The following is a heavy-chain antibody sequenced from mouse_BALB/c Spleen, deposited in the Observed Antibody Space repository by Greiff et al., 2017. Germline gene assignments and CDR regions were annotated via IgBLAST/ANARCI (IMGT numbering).Heavy chain of an antibody. CDR3: ARDSGYFFDD. CDR1: GFTFTDYY. J-gene: IGHJ2*01. Sequence: EVQLVESGGGLVQPGGSLRLSCATSGFTFTDYYMSWVRQPPGKALEWLGFIRNKANGYTTEYSASVKGRFTISRDTSQSILYLQMNTMRAEDRATYYSARDSGYFFDDWGQGTTLTVSS. V-gene: IGHV7-3*02. D-gene: IGHD2-3*01. CDR2: IRNKANGYTT.